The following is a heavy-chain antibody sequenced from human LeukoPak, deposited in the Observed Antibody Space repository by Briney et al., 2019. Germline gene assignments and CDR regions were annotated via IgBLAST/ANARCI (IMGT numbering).Heavy chain of an antibody. CDR3: AILGPVVVVPAAIGF. V-gene: IGHV3-9*01. Sequence: PGRSLRLSCAASGFTFDDYAMHWVRQAPGKGLEWVSGISWNSGSIGYADSVKGRFTISRDNAKNSLYLQMNSLRAEDTALYYRAILGPVVVVPAAIGFWGQGTTVTVSS. CDR2: ISWNSGSI. CDR1: GFTFDDYA. J-gene: IGHJ6*02. D-gene: IGHD2-2*02.